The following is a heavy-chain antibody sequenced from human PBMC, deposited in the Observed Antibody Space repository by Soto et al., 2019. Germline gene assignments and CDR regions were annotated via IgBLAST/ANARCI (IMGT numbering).Heavy chain of an antibody. CDR3: AGHYYDSSGYYVPTDYFDY. D-gene: IGHD3-22*01. J-gene: IGHJ4*02. CDR2: MYHSGST. V-gene: IGHV4-4*02. Sequence: PSETLCLTCAVSSGSICSVNWWTWVRQSPGKGLEWIGEMYHSGSTNHHPSLRGRVTISVDTSKNQFSLKLSSVTAADTAVYFCAGHYYDSSGYYVPTDYFDYWGQGTPVTVSS. CDR1: SGSICSVNW.